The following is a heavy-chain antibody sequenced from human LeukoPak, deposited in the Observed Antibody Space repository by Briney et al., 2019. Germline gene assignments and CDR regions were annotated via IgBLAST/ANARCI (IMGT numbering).Heavy chain of an antibody. CDR3: ARVPFGVTSYYYYMDV. CDR1: GFTFSTYW. J-gene: IGHJ6*03. D-gene: IGHD3-10*01. CDR2: IKQDGSEK. V-gene: IGHV3-7*01. Sequence: GGSLRLSCAASGFTFSTYWMSWVRQPPGKGLEWVANIKQDGSEKHYVDSVKGRLTISRDNAKNSLYLQMNSLRGEDTAVYYCARVPFGVTSYYYYMDVWGKGTTVTISS.